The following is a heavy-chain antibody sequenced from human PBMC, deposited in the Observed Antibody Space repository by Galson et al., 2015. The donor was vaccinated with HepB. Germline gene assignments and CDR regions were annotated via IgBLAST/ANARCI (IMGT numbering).Heavy chain of an antibody. CDR3: ARGGRGSGTYYNELRY. CDR2: ISSSGSAI. V-gene: IGHV3-48*04. CDR1: GFTFGGYS. J-gene: IGHJ4*02. Sequence: SLRLSCAASGFTFGGYSMNWVRQAPGKGLEWISYISSSGSAIYYADSVKGRITISRDNAKNSLYLQMNSLRAEDTAVYFCARGGRGSGTYYNELRYWGQGSLVTVSS. D-gene: IGHD3-10*01.